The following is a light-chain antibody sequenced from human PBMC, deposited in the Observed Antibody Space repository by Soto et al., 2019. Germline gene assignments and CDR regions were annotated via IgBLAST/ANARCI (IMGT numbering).Light chain of an antibody. CDR2: DVS. Sequence: QSALTQAASVSGAPGQSITISCTGTSSDVGGYNYVSWYQQHPGKAPKVIIFDVSNRASGVSNRFSGSKSGNTASLTISGLQAEDESEYYCSSYTSSGTWVFGGGTKVTVL. CDR3: SSYTSSGTWV. J-gene: IGLJ3*02. V-gene: IGLV2-14*01. CDR1: SSDVGGYNY.